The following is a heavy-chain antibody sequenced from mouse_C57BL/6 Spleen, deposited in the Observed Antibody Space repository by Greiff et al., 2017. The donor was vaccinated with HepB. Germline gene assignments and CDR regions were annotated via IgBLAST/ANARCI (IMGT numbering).Heavy chain of an antibody. D-gene: IGHD4-1*01. Sequence: VQLQQSGAELVRPGASVKLSCKASGYTFTDYYINWVKQRPGQGLEWIARIYPGSGNTYYNEKFKGKATLTAEKSSSTAYLQLSSLTSEDSAVYFCAMGEPYYYAMDYWGQGTSVTVSS. CDR1: GYTFTDYY. J-gene: IGHJ4*01. CDR3: AMGEPYYYAMDY. CDR2: IYPGSGNT. V-gene: IGHV1-76*01.